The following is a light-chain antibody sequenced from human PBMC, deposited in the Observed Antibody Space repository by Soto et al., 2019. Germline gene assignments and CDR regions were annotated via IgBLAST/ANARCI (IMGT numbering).Light chain of an antibody. Sequence: EIVMTQSPATLSVSPGDRATLSCRASQSDSSSLAWHQQIPGQAPRLLIYDASTRATGIPARFGGSGSGTEFTLTISSLQSEDFAVYYCQQYNNWPPLTFGGGTKVDIK. V-gene: IGKV3-15*01. CDR1: QSDSSS. CDR2: DAS. J-gene: IGKJ4*01. CDR3: QQYNNWPPLT.